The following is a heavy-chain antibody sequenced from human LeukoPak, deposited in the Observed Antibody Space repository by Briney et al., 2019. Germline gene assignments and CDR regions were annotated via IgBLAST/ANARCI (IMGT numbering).Heavy chain of an antibody. CDR2: IKQDGSEI. CDR1: GFTFSSYS. J-gene: IGHJ4*02. D-gene: IGHD3-10*01. CDR3: ARARYGSGGYFFDF. V-gene: IGHV3-7*04. Sequence: PGGSLRLSCAASGFTFSSYSMNWVRQAPGKGLECVANIKQDGSEIYFVDSVKGRFTISRDNAKSSLYLQVNSLRGEDTAVYYCARARYGSGGYFFDFWGQGTLVTVSS.